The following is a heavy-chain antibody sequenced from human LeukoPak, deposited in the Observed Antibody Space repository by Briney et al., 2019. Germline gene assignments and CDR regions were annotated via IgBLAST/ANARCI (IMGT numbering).Heavy chain of an antibody. CDR1: GGSISSYY. J-gene: IGHJ4*02. CDR2: MYPNGGT. Sequence: PSETLSLTCTVSGGSISSYYWSWIRQPAGKGLEWIGRMYPNGGTNYNSSLKSRVTMSVEASKNQFSLKLSSVTAADSAVYYCARVPRYCSGCNCYSEYYFDYWGQGTLVTVSS. D-gene: IGHD2-15*01. V-gene: IGHV4-4*07. CDR3: ARVPRYCSGCNCYSEYYFDY.